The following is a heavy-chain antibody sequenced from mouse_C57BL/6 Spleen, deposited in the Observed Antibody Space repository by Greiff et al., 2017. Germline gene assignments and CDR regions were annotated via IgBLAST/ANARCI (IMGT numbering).Heavy chain of an antibody. V-gene: IGHV1-82*01. CDR3: ARDGYYGY. CDR2: IYPGDGDT. CDR1: GYAFSSSW. J-gene: IGHJ2*01. D-gene: IGHD2-3*01. Sequence: VQLQQSGPELVKPGASVKISCKASGYAFSSSWMNWVKQRPGKGLEWIGRIYPGDGDTNYNGKFKGKATLTAVKSSSTAYMQLSSLTSEDSAVYFCARDGYYGYWGQGTTLTVSS.